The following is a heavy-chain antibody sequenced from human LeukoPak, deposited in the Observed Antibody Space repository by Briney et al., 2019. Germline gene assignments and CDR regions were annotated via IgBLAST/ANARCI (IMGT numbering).Heavy chain of an antibody. J-gene: IGHJ5*02. CDR2: IRSKAYGGTT. D-gene: IGHD1-1*01. CDR3: TRVKRYAPRGASSWFDP. V-gene: IGHV3-49*04. CDR1: GFTFGDYA. Sequence: GGSLRLSCTASGFTFGDYAMSWVRQAPGKGLEWVGFIRSKAYGGTTEYAASVKGRFTISRDDSKSIAYLQMNSLKTEDTAVYYCTRVKRYAPRGASSWFDPWGQATLVTVSS.